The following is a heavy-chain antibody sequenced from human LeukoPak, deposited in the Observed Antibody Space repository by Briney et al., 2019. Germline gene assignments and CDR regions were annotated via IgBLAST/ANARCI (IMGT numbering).Heavy chain of an antibody. CDR3: AKAKVRAQGTPPYYYYYYGMDV. J-gene: IGHJ6*02. D-gene: IGHD1-14*01. CDR2: ISGSGGST. V-gene: IGHV3-23*01. CDR1: GFTFSSYA. Sequence: GGSLRLSCAASGFTFSSYAMSWARQAPGKGLEWVSAISGSGGSTYYADSVKGRFTISRDNSKNTLYLQMNSLRAEDTAVYYCAKAKVRAQGTPPYYYYYYGMDVWGQGTTVTVSS.